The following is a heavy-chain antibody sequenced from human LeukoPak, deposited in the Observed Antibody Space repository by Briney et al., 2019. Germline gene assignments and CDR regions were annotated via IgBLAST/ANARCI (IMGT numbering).Heavy chain of an antibody. Sequence: SETLSLTCTVSGGSISSGSYYWSWIRQPAGKGLEWIGRIYTSGSTNYNPSLKSRVTISVDTSKNQFSLKLSSVTAADTAVYYCARDTNVLLWFGDLYSWFDPWGQGTLVTVSS. D-gene: IGHD3-10*01. V-gene: IGHV4-61*02. CDR1: GGSISSGSYY. J-gene: IGHJ5*02. CDR2: IYTSGST. CDR3: ARDTNVLLWFGDLYSWFDP.